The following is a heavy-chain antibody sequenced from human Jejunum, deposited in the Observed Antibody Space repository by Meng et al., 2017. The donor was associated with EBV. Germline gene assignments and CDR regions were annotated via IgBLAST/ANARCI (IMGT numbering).Heavy chain of an antibody. CDR1: GGSITNGDYS. D-gene: IGHD5-12*01. CDR3: ARGRGYEYGDS. Sequence: QLQLQESGPGLVRPSETLSLTCTVSGGSITNGDYSWGWIRQPPGKGLEWIGNMYYTGKAIYKPSLQSRVTISVDTSKNQFSLRVTSVTAADTAIYYCARGRGYEYGDSLDQGHRGTVYS. CDR2: MYYTGKA. J-gene: IGHJ5*02. V-gene: IGHV4-39*07.